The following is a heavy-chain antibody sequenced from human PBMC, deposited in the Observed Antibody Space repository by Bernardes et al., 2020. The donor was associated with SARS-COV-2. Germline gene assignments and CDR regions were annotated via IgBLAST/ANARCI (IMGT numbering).Heavy chain of an antibody. J-gene: IGHJ4*02. CDR3: AKYVLGDDFYPPDD. Sequence: VGSLILSCAASGFTFSSYAMTWVRQAPGKGLEWVSSISGSGGSTYYAGSVKGRFTISRDNSKNTLYLHMNSLRDEDTALYYCAKYVLGDDFYPPDDWGQGTLVTVSS. CDR2: ISGSGGST. CDR1: GFTFSSYA. V-gene: IGHV3-23*01. D-gene: IGHD3-3*01.